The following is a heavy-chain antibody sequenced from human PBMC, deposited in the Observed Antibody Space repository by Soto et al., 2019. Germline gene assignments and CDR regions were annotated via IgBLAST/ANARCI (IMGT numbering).Heavy chain of an antibody. CDR3: ATGSSNGRQWLNGAFDI. CDR2: FNPENGET. J-gene: IGHJ3*02. CDR1: GYTFTSYG. Sequence: ASVKVSCKASGYTFTSYGISWVRQAPGQGLEWMGCFNPENGETIYAQKFQGRVTMTEDTSTDTAYMELSSLRSEDTAVYYCATGSSNGRQWLNGAFDIWGQGTMVTVSS. D-gene: IGHD6-19*01. V-gene: IGHV1-18*01.